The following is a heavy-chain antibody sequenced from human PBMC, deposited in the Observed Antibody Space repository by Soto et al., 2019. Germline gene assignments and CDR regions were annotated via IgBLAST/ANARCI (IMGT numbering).Heavy chain of an antibody. V-gene: IGHV4-39*01. CDR2: IYYSGST. CDR3: ARHSYYYGSTYGCWLDP. J-gene: IGHJ5*02. D-gene: IGHD3-10*01. Sequence: SETLSLTCTVSGGSVSSGSYYWGWIRQPPGKGLEWIGSIYYSGSTYYNPSLKSRVTISVDTSKNQFSLKLSSVTAADTAVYYCARHSYYYGSTYGCWLDPWGQGTLVTVS. CDR1: GGSVSSGSYY.